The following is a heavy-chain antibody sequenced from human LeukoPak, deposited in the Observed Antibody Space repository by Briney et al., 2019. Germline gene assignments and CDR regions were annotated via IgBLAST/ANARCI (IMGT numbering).Heavy chain of an antibody. CDR2: ISCFNGDT. V-gene: IGHV1-18*01. CDR3: ARDPTNTSGRYAYFDY. Sequence: ASVKVSCKASGYTLNHHGISWVRQAPGRGLEWMGWISCFNGDTHYAQKFQGRVTMTTDTSTTTAYMELRSLRSDDTALYYCARDPTNTSGRYAYFDYWGQGTLVTVSS. CDR1: GYTLNHHG. D-gene: IGHD6-19*01. J-gene: IGHJ4*02.